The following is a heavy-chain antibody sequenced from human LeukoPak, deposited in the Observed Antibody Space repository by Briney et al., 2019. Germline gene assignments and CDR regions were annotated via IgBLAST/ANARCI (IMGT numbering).Heavy chain of an antibody. D-gene: IGHD5-12*01. J-gene: IGHJ4*02. Sequence: GGSLRLSCAASGFTFSSYSINWVRQAPGKGLEWVSSISSSSSYIYYAYSVKGRFTISRDNAKNSLYLQMNSLRAEDTAVYYCAREVATDGGDYFDYWGQGTLVTVSS. CDR3: AREVATDGGDYFDY. CDR1: GFTFSSYS. CDR2: ISSSSSYI. V-gene: IGHV3-21*01.